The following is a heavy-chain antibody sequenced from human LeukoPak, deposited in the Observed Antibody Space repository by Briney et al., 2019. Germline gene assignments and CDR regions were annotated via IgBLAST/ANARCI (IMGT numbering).Heavy chain of an antibody. D-gene: IGHD3-16*01. V-gene: IGHV3-23*01. CDR2: ISGSGGTT. CDR3: AKSIRGLPGAFDI. CDR1: GFTFTNYG. J-gene: IGHJ3*02. Sequence: GGTLRLSRAASGFTFTNYGMSWVRQAPGKGLEWVSDISGSGGTTYYADSVKGRFTISRDNSKNTLYLQMNSLRAEDTAVYYCAKSIRGLPGAFDIWGQGTMVTVST.